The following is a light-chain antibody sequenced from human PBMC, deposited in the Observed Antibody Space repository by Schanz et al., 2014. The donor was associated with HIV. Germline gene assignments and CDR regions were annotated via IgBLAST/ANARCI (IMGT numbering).Light chain of an antibody. CDR1: SSDVGGYNY. CDR3: GSYTSSSSVV. V-gene: IGLV2-14*03. Sequence: QSALTQPASVSGSPGQSITISCTGTSSDVGGYNYVSWYQQHPGKAPKLIIYDVDNRPSGVSSRFSASKSGNTASLTISGLQADDEADYYCGSYTSSSSVVFGGGTKLTVL. CDR2: DVD. J-gene: IGLJ3*02.